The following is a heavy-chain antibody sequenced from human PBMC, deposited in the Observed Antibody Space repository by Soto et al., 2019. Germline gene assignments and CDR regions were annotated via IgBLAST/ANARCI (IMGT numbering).Heavy chain of an antibody. J-gene: IGHJ4*02. D-gene: IGHD3-16*01. V-gene: IGHV4-34*01. CDR1: GGSFSDDASSSDWY. Sequence: SETLSLTCAVYGGSFSDDASSSDWYWNWIRQSPGKGLEWIGEIDRSGRTKYNPSLKSRVSISVDTSKNQFSLRLSNLTAADKAVYFCARGALGGAFDYWGQGALVTVSS. CDR3: ARGALGGAFDY. CDR2: IDRSGRT.